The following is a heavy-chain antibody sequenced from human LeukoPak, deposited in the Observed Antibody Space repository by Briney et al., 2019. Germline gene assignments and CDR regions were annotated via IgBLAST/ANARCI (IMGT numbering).Heavy chain of an antibody. CDR1: GFTFSSYG. Sequence: GGSLRLSCVVSGFTFSSYGMSWVRQAPGKGLEWVSAISGSGGSTYYADSVKGRFTISRDNSKNTLYLQMNSLRAEDTAVYYCARMGCSSTSCYVRFFDYWGQGTLVTVSS. J-gene: IGHJ4*02. D-gene: IGHD2-2*01. CDR2: ISGSGGST. CDR3: ARMGCSSTSCYVRFFDY. V-gene: IGHV3-23*01.